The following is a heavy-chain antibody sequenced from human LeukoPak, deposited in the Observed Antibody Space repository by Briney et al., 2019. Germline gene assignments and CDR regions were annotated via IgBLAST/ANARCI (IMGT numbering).Heavy chain of an antibody. V-gene: IGHV3-21*03. D-gene: IGHD2/OR15-2a*01. CDR2: ISSSSSYI. CDR1: GFTFSSYS. J-gene: IGHJ4*02. Sequence: PGGSLRLSCAASGFTFSSYSMNWVRQAPGKGLEWVSSISSSSSYIYYADSVKGRFTISRDNAKNSLYLQMNSLKTEDTAVYYCTTDFLAAFDYWGQGTLVTVSS. CDR3: TTDFLAAFDY.